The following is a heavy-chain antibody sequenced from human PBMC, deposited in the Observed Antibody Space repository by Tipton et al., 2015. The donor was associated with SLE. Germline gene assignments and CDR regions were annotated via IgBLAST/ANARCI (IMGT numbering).Heavy chain of an antibody. V-gene: IGHV3-15*05. CDR1: GFSFSNAW. J-gene: IGHJ4*02. CDR3: AKDPTMVQGVIMGGEFDY. Sequence: GSLRLSCTASGFSFSNAWMSWVRQAAGKGLEWVGRIKSKTAGGTTDYAAPVKGRFSISRDDSKDTLYLQMNSLRAEDTALYYCAKDPTMVQGVIMGGEFDYWGQGTLVTVSS. CDR2: IKSKTAGGTT. D-gene: IGHD3-10*01.